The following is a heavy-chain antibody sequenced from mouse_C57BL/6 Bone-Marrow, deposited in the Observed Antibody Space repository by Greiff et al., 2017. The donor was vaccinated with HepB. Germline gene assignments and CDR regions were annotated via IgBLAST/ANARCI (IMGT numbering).Heavy chain of an antibody. CDR1: GFTFSSYA. J-gene: IGHJ2*01. V-gene: IGHV5-4*01. CDR2: ISDGGSYT. D-gene: IGHD1-1*01. CDR3: ARDGYGSSYEDFDY. Sequence: EVQVVESGGGLVKPGGSLKLSCAASGFTFSSYAMSWVRQTPEKRLEWVATISDGGSYTYYPDNVKGRFTISRDNAKNNLYLQMSHLKSEDTAMYYCARDGYGSSYEDFDYWGQGTTLTVSS.